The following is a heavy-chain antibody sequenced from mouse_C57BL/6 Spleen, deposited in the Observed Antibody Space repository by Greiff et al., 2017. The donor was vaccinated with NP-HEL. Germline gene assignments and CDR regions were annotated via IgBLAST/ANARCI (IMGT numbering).Heavy chain of an antibody. CDR3: ARDWDVYWYFDV. J-gene: IGHJ1*03. CDR1: GFTFSDYG. CDR2: ISSGSSTI. D-gene: IGHD4-1*01. Sequence: EVMLVESGGGLVKPGGSLKLSCAASGFTFSDYGMHWVRQAPEKGLEWVAYISSGSSTIYYADTVKGRFTISRDNAKNTLFLQMTSLRSEDTAMYDCARDWDVYWYFDVWGTGTTVTVSS. V-gene: IGHV5-17*01.